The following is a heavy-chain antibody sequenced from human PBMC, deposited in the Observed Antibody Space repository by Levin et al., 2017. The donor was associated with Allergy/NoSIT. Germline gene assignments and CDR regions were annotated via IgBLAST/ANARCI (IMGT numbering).Heavy chain of an antibody. CDR2: ISSSGDTI. V-gene: IGHV3-48*02. D-gene: IGHD1-14*01. Sequence: GESLKISCAASGFTFSSYSMDWVRQAPGKGLEWVSYISSSGDTIYYADSVKGRFTVSRDNAQNSLYLQMNSLRDEDTAVYYCARGPVAIRNPFDYWGQGTLVTVSS. CDR3: ARGPVAIRNPFDY. J-gene: IGHJ4*02. CDR1: GFTFSSYS.